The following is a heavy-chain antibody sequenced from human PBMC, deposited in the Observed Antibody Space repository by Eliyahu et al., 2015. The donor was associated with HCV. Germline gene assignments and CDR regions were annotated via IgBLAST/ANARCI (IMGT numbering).Heavy chain of an antibody. V-gene: IGHV3-72*01. D-gene: IGHD1-1*01. CDR2: IRKKANSYTT. J-gene: IGHJ4*02. CDR1: GFTFSDHY. CDR3: VRSHGTDWNDHYFDY. Sequence: EVQLVESGGGLVQPGGSLRLSCAASGFTFSDHYMDWVRQAPGKGLEWVGRIRKKANSYTTEYAATVNGRFTISRDDSKNSLFLQMNSLKIEDTAVYYCVRSHGTDWNDHYFDYWGQGTLVTVSS.